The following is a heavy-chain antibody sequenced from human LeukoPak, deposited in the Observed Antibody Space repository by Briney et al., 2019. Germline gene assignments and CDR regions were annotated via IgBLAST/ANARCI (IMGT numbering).Heavy chain of an antibody. J-gene: IGHJ4*02. CDR3: AKERERWLQLQYFDY. Sequence: GGSLRLSCAASGFTFSSNGMHWFRQAPGKGLEWVAVIWYDGSNKYYADSVKGRFTISRDNSKNTLYLQMNSLRAEDTAVYYCAKERERWLQLQYFDYWGQGTLVTVSS. CDR1: GFTFSSNG. CDR2: IWYDGSNK. D-gene: IGHD5-24*01. V-gene: IGHV3-33*06.